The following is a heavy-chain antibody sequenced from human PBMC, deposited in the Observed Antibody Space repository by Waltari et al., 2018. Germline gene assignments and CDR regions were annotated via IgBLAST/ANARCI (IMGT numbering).Heavy chain of an antibody. CDR1: GGTFSSWA. Sequence: QVQLVQSGAEVRKPGSSVRISCKPSGGTFSSWAFSWVRQAPGKGLEWVGSVIPVFGTSSSAQRFQGRVSITADKSTTTIHMELNSLTSDDAAVYYCAKESGGYDHPYFDQWGQGTLVTVSS. V-gene: IGHV1-69*14. J-gene: IGHJ4*02. CDR3: AKESGGYDHPYFDQ. D-gene: IGHD5-12*01. CDR2: VIPVFGTS.